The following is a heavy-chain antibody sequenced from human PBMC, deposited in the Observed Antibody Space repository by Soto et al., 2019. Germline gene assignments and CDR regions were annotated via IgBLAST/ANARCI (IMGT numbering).Heavy chain of an antibody. Sequence: QVQLVESGGGVVQPGRSLRLSCAVSGFTFSSYGMHWVRQAPGKGLEWVAVISYDGSNKYYADSVKGRFTISRDNSKKTLHLQMNSLRAEDKAVYYCAKQVTPHSSGGPDAFDIWGKGTMVSVSS. CDR1: GFTFSSYG. V-gene: IGHV3-30*18. J-gene: IGHJ3*02. D-gene: IGHD6-19*01. CDR3: AKQVTPHSSGGPDAFDI. CDR2: ISYDGSNK.